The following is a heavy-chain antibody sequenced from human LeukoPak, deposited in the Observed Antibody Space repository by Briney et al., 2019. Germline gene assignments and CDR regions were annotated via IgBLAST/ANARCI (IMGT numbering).Heavy chain of an antibody. J-gene: IGHJ6*02. D-gene: IGHD3-22*01. Sequence: GGSLRLSCAASGFTFSSYGMHWVRQAPGKGLEWVAVIWYDRSNKNYVDSVKGRFTISRDDSKNTLYLEMNSLRAEDTAVYYCAREIGYGMDVWGQGTTVTVSS. CDR3: AREIGYGMDV. V-gene: IGHV3-33*01. CDR2: IWYDRSNK. CDR1: GFTFSSYG.